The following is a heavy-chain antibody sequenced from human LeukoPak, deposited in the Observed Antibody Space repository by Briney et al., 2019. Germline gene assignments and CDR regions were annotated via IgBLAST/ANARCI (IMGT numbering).Heavy chain of an antibody. CDR3: ARRAYYDSSGYYPASGYFDL. CDR2: IYYNGIS. V-gene: IGHV4-59*08. J-gene: IGHJ2*01. CDR1: GGSIFSYY. Sequence: SETLSLTCTVSGGSIFSYYFNWIRQPPGKGLEWIGYIYYNGISSYNPSLRGRGTISIATSKNQFSLRLRSVTAADTAIYACARRAYYDSSGYYPASGYFDLWGRGTLVTVSS. D-gene: IGHD3-22*01.